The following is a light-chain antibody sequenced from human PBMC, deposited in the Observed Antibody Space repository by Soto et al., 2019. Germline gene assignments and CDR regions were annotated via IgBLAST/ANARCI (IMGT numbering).Light chain of an antibody. CDR1: QSVSSNY. J-gene: IGKJ1*01. CDR3: QQYVTSPWT. V-gene: IGKV3-20*01. CDR2: GAS. Sequence: DIVLTQSPGTLSLSPGERATLSCRASQSVSSNYLAWYQQKPGQAPRLLISGASSGVTGIPDGFSGSGSGTDFTLTISRLEPEDFAVYSCQQYVTSPWTFGQGTKVEIK.